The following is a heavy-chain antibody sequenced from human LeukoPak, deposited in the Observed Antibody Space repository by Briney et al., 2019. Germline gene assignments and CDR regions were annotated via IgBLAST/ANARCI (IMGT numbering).Heavy chain of an antibody. V-gene: IGHV3-23*01. CDR3: AKGGSYAPLDH. Sequence: GGSLRLSCAASRFTFSSSAMTWVRQAPGKGLERVSAINSIGDDTIYTDSVKGRFTISRGNSKNTLYLQMSSLRAEDTAVYYCAKGGSYAPLDHWGQGTLVTVSS. D-gene: IGHD1-26*01. CDR2: INSIGDDT. J-gene: IGHJ4*02. CDR1: RFTFSSSA.